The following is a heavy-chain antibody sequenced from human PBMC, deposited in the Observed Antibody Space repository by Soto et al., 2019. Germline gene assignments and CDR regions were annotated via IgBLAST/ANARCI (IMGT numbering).Heavy chain of an antibody. CDR3: AGDYDSRGFSY. Sequence: QVQLMQSGAEVKKPGASVKVSCKASGYTFTSYHMHWVRQAPGQGLEWMGVINPSGVITTYSQEFQGRVIMTRDTSTSTVCMELSRLRFEDTAVYYCAGDYDSRGFSYWGQGTLVTVSS. CDR1: GYTFTSYH. D-gene: IGHD3-22*01. V-gene: IGHV1-46*01. CDR2: INPSGVIT. J-gene: IGHJ4*02.